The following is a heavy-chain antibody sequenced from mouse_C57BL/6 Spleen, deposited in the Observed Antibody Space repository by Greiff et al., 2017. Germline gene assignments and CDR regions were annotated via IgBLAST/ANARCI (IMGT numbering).Heavy chain of an antibody. J-gene: IGHJ4*01. Sequence: VQLQQPGAELVKPGASVKVSCKASGYTLTSYWMHWVKQRPGQGLEWIGRIHPSDSDTNDNQKFKGKATLTVDKSSSTAYMQLSSLTSEDSAVYYSAMDPRYEGKYYAMDYCGQGTSVTVSS. D-gene: IGHD2-3*01. V-gene: IGHV1-74*01. CDR2: IHPSDSDT. CDR3: AMDPRYEGKYYAMDY. CDR1: GYTLTSYW.